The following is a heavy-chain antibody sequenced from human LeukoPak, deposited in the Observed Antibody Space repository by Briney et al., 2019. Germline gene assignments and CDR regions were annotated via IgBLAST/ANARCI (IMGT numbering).Heavy chain of an antibody. CDR2: IGWNSASI. D-gene: IGHD1-26*01. CDR1: GFIFDDYA. J-gene: IGHJ4*02. V-gene: IGHV3-9*01. CDR3: AKDLRYSGSYLFDC. Sequence: QPGGSLRLSCAASGFIFDDYAMHWVRQAPGKGLEWVSGIGWNSASIDYADSVKGRFTISRDNAKNSLYLQMSSLRDEDTALYYCAKDLRYSGSYLFDCWGQGTLVTVSS.